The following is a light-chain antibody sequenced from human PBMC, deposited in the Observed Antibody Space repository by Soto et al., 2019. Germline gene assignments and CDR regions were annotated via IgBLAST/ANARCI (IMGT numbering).Light chain of an antibody. CDR3: QQYDNT. CDR1: QDISNY. V-gene: IGKV1-33*01. CDR2: DAS. J-gene: IGKJ4*01. Sequence: DIQMTQSPSSLSASVGDRVTITCQASQDISNYLNWYQQKPGKAPKLLIYDASNLETGVPSRFIGSGSGTDFTFTISSLQPEDIATYYCQQYDNTFGGGTKVEIK.